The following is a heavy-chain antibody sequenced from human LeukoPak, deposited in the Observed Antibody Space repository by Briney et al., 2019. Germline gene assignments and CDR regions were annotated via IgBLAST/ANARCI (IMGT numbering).Heavy chain of an antibody. CDR2: ISDYNGNT. J-gene: IGHJ4*02. D-gene: IGHD1-26*01. Sequence: ASVKVSCKASVGTFSGDAIGCGRQAPGQGLEWRGGISDYNGNTHYEQKLQGSVTMLTGTSTSTAYMELRSLGSDDTAVYYCGRGGGSYYYPVDYWGQGTLVTVSS. CDR3: GRGGGSYYYPVDY. V-gene: IGHV1-18*01. CDR1: VGTFSGDA.